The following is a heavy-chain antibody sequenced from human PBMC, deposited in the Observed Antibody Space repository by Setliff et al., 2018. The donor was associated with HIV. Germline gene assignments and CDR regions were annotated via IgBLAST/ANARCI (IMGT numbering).Heavy chain of an antibody. CDR3: ARVITMVWTTFDP. D-gene: IGHD3-10*01. Sequence: ASETLSLTCTVSGGSISSSNYYWGWIRQPPGKGLEWIGSIYYSGSTYYNPSLKSRVTISVDTSKNQFSLKLSSVTAADTAVYYCARVITMVWTTFDPWGQGTLVTVSS. CDR1: GGSISSSNYY. J-gene: IGHJ5*02. CDR2: IYYSGST. V-gene: IGHV4-39*07.